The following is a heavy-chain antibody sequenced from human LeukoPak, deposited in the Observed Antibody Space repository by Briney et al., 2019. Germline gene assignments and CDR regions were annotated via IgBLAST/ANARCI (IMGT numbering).Heavy chain of an antibody. CDR3: ARDRRGFYAFDI. Sequence: PGGFLRLSCAASGFTFSSYLMSWVRQAPGKGLEWVANIKQDGSEKYYVDSVKGRFTISRDNAKNSLYLQMNSLRAEDTAVYYCARDRRGFYAFDIWGQGTMVTVSS. V-gene: IGHV3-7*03. D-gene: IGHD5-12*01. CDR1: GFTFSSYL. J-gene: IGHJ3*02. CDR2: IKQDGSEK.